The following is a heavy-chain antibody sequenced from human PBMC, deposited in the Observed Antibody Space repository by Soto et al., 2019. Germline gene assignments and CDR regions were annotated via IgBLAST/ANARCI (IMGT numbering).Heavy chain of an antibody. CDR2: ISPYNGNT. J-gene: IGHJ6*02. V-gene: IGHV1-18*01. D-gene: IGHD3-10*01. CDR1: GYSFTSYG. Sequence: QVQLVQSGAEVKKPGASVKVSCKASGYSFTSYGISWVRQAPGQGLEWMGWISPYNGNTNYAQKLQGRVTMTTDTSTSTAYMELRSLRSDDTAVYYCARDPPYYYGSGSSYYYGMDVWGQGTTVTVSS. CDR3: ARDPPYYYGSGSSYYYGMDV.